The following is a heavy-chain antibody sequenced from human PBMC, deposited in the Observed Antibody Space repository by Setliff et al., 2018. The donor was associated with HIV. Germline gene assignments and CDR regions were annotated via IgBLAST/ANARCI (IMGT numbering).Heavy chain of an antibody. D-gene: IGHD3-22*01. V-gene: IGHV3-15*01. Sequence: PGGSLRLSCAASGFTFSSAWMIWVRQAPGKGLDWVGLVSGTTDYAAPVKGRFTISRDDSKNTLYLQMNSLKTEDTAVYYCTTDPYYDSSGHGGDWYFDLWGRGTLVTVSS. J-gene: IGHJ2*01. CDR3: TTDPYYDSSGHGGDWYFDL. CDR1: GFTFSSAW. CDR2: VSGTT.